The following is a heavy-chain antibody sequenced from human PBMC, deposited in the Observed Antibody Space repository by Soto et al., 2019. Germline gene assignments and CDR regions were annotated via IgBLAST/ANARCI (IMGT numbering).Heavy chain of an antibody. CDR1: GGSIRSSSYY. Sequence: QLQLQESGPGLVKPSGTLSLTCTVSGGSIRSSSYYWGWIRQPPGKGLEWIGTIYYSGNTYYNPSLKSRVTISVDTSKNQFSPKLNSVTAADTAVFYCASPLMLSGSYSSDAFHIWGQGTMVTVSS. J-gene: IGHJ3*02. CDR3: ASPLMLSGSYSSDAFHI. CDR2: IYYSGNT. V-gene: IGHV4-39*01. D-gene: IGHD1-26*01.